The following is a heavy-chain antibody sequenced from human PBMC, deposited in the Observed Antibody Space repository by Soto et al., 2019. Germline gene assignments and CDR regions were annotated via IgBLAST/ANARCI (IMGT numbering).Heavy chain of an antibody. CDR1: GYTFNNYY. D-gene: IGHD2-21*01. CDR2: IRPNGGRP. V-gene: IGHV1-46*02. J-gene: IGHJ4*02. CDR3: AREPNETYSFDY. Sequence: QVQLVQSGAEVKKPGASVKVSCKSSGYTFNNYYLHWMRQAPGQGLEWLGIIRPNGGRPDYAPRFRGRVTMTRDTSTSTVYMELTSLRSEDTAVYLCAREPNETYSFDYWGQGTLVIVSS.